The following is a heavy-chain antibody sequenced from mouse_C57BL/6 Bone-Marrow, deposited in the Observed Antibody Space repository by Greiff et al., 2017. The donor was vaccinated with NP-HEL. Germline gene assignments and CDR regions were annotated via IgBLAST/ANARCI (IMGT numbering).Heavy chain of an antibody. CDR1: GYTFTSYG. Sequence: QVQLQQSGAELARPGASVKLSCKASGYTFTSYGISWVKQRTGQGLEWIGEIYPRSGNTYYNEKFKGKATLTADKSSSTAYMELRSLTSETSAVYFCARQGIYYDYDWFAYWGQGTLVTVSA. CDR3: ARQGIYYDYDWFAY. CDR2: IYPRSGNT. D-gene: IGHD2-4*01. J-gene: IGHJ3*01. V-gene: IGHV1-81*01.